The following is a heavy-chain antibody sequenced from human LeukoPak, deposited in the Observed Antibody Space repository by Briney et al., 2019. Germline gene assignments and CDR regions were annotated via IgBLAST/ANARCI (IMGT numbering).Heavy chain of an antibody. CDR1: GFTVSSNY. CDR2: IYTGGST. CDR3: ARLIAAAGRVYIDS. Sequence: GGSLRLSCAASGFTVSSNYMSWVRQAPGKGLEYVSVIYTGGSTYYADSVKGRFTISRDKSKNTLDLQMDSLRAEDTAVYYCARLIAAAGRVYIDSWGQGTLVTVSS. D-gene: IGHD6-13*01. J-gene: IGHJ4*02. V-gene: IGHV3-53*01.